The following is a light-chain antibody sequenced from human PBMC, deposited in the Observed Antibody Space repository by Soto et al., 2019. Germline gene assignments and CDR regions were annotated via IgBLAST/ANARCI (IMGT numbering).Light chain of an antibody. CDR1: SSDVGDYNS. J-gene: IGLJ2*01. V-gene: IGLV2-14*03. Sequence: QSVLTQPASVSGSPGQSITISCSGTSSDVGDYNSVSWYQQHSGKAPQLMIYDVTNRPSGVSNRFSGSQSGNTASLTISGLQADDEADYYCSSYTSSGRVVFGGGTKLTVL. CDR3: SSYTSSGRVV. CDR2: DVT.